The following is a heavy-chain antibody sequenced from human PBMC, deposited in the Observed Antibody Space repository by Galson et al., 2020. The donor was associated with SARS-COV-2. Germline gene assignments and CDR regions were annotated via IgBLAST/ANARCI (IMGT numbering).Heavy chain of an antibody. Sequence: ASVKVSCKASGYTFTSYGISWVRQAPGQGLEWMRWISAYNGNTNYAQKLQGRVTMTTDTSTSTAYMELRSLRSDDTAVYYCARDYCSSTSCYTMVDMDVWGKGTTVTVSS. V-gene: IGHV1-18*01. CDR2: ISAYNGNT. D-gene: IGHD2-2*02. CDR3: ARDYCSSTSCYTMVDMDV. CDR1: GYTFTSYG. J-gene: IGHJ6*03.